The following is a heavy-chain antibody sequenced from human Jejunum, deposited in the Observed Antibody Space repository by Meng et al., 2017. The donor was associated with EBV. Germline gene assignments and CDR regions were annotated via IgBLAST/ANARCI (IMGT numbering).Heavy chain of an antibody. J-gene: IGHJ4*02. V-gene: IGHV3-74*01. CDR3: SRDLVGSADD. Sequence: EVHLVESGGGLVQPGGSLRLSCAASGFTFSSYGMSWVRQAPGKGLEWVSGINEDGRITTYADSVKGRFTISRDNTKNTLYLQMNSLRAEDTAVYFCSRDLVGSADDWGQGTLVTVSS. CDR1: GFTFSSYG. CDR2: INEDGRIT. D-gene: IGHD6-25*01.